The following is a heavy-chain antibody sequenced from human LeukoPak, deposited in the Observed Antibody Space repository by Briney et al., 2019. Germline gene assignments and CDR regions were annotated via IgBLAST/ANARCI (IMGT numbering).Heavy chain of an antibody. J-gene: IGHJ4*02. V-gene: IGHV3-66*01. CDR1: GFTVSRNY. Sequence: GGSLRLSCAASGFTVSRNYKSWVRQAPGKWLEWVSVIYSGGSTYYADSVKGRFTISRDNSKNTLYLQMNSLRAEDTAVYYCARAGPSSSWHQFDYWGQGTLVTVSS. D-gene: IGHD6-13*01. CDR3: ARAGPSSSWHQFDY. CDR2: IYSGGST.